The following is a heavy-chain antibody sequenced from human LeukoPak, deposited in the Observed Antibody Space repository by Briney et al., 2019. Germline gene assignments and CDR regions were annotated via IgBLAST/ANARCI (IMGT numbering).Heavy chain of an antibody. Sequence: GGSLRLSCAASGFTFSSYAMSWVRQAPGKGLEWVSSISSSSSYIYYADSVKGRFTISSDNSKNTLYLQMSSLRADDTAVYYCVRGTGYWGQGTLVTVSS. CDR1: GFTFSSYA. V-gene: IGHV3-21*01. CDR3: VRGTGY. CDR2: ISSSSSYI. J-gene: IGHJ4*02.